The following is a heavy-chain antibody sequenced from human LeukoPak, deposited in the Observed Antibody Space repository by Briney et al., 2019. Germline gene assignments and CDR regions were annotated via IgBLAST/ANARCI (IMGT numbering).Heavy chain of an antibody. J-gene: IGHJ5*02. CDR2: INHSGST. V-gene: IGHV4-34*01. CDR1: GGSFSGYY. CDR3: ARGPTKGVDNWFDP. Sequence: PSETLSLTCAVYGGSFSGYYWSWTRQPPGKGLEWIGEINHSGSTNYNPSLKSRVTISVDTSKNQFSLKLSSVTAADTAVYYCARGPTKGVDNWFDPWGQGTLVTVSS. D-gene: IGHD2-8*01.